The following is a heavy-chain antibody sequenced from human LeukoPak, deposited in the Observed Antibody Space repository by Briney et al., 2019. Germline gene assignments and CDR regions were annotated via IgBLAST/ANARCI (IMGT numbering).Heavy chain of an antibody. CDR3: AKVALAADNYYYYMDV. CDR2: MHFDGSKT. V-gene: IGHV3-30*02. CDR1: GFIFSNYG. Sequence: PGGSLRLSCAASGFIFSNYGIHWVRQAPGKGLEWVAFMHFDGSKTYFADSVRGRFSISRDNLDNRVYLQMNSLKPEDTGVYHCAKVALAADNYYYYMDVWGEETTVTVSS. J-gene: IGHJ6*03. D-gene: IGHD2-21*01.